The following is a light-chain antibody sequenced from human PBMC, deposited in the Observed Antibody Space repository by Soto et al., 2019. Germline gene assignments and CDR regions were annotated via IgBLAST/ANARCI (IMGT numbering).Light chain of an antibody. CDR1: NSNIGTNH. J-gene: IGLJ2*01. CDR3: SSYTTSTTRII. V-gene: IGLV2-14*01. CDR2: EVS. Sequence: QSVLTQPPSASGTPGQRVAISCSGGNSNIGTNHVNWYQQLPGTAPKLMIYEVSNRPSGVSNRFSGSKSGNTASLTISGLQAEDEADYYCSSYTTSTTRIIFGGGTKLTVL.